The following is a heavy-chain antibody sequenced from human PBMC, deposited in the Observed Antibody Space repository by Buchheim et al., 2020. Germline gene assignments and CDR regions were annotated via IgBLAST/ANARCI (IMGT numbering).Heavy chain of an antibody. J-gene: IGHJ4*02. CDR1: GGSISGSTYY. D-gene: IGHD5-12*01. Sequence: QLQLQESGPGLVKPSETLSLTCTVSGGSISGSTYYWGWIRQPPGKGLEWIGSIYYSGSAFYNPSLKSRVTISVDTSNNQLSLQLRSVTAADTAVYYCAREYSGYNLGYWGQGTL. V-gene: IGHV4-39*02. CDR3: AREYSGYNLGY. CDR2: IYYSGSA.